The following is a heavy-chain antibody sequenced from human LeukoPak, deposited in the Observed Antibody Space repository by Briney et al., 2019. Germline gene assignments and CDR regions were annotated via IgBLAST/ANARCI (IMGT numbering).Heavy chain of an antibody. V-gene: IGHV3-49*04. Sequence: GGSLRLSCAASGFTFSNAWMSWVRQAPGKGLEWVGFIRSKAYGGTTEYAASVKGRFTISRDDSKSIAYLQMNSLKTEDTAVYYCTRAPSVAGTYYFDYWGQGTLVTVSS. CDR1: GFTFSNAW. CDR3: TRAPSVAGTYYFDY. J-gene: IGHJ4*02. D-gene: IGHD6-19*01. CDR2: IRSKAYGGTT.